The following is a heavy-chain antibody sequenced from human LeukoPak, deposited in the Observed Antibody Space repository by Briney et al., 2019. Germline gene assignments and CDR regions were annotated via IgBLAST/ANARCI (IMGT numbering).Heavy chain of an antibody. D-gene: IGHD6-13*01. CDR3: AKDPEYSSSWSFDY. Sequence: GGSLRLSCAASGFTFNSYAMTWVRQAPGKGLEWVSAISGSGGSTYYADSVKGRFTISRDNSKNTLYLQMNSLRAEDTAVYYCAKDPEYSSSWSFDYWGQGTLVTVSS. CDR2: ISGSGGST. CDR1: GFTFNSYA. J-gene: IGHJ4*02. V-gene: IGHV3-23*01.